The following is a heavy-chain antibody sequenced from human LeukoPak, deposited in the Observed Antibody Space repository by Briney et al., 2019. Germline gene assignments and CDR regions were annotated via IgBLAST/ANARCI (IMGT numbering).Heavy chain of an antibody. CDR2: IYNSGST. CDR1: GGSISSHY. J-gene: IGHJ4*02. D-gene: IGHD6-6*01. CDR3: ARGGLYSSSSFDY. V-gene: IGHV4-59*11. Sequence: PSETLSLNCTVSGGSISSHYWSWLRHPPGKGLEGMGYIYNSGSTNYNPSLKSQVNIRVDTSKNQSSQKLSSGTAADAAVYYYARGGLYSSSSFDYWGQGTLVTVS.